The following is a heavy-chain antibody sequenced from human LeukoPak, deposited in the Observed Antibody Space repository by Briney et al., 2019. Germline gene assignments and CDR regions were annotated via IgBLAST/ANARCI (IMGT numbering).Heavy chain of an antibody. D-gene: IGHD4-17*01. V-gene: IGHV1-69*06. J-gene: IGHJ5*02. CDR3: AAGYGDYVSNWFDP. CDR1: GGTFSSYA. Sequence: SLKVSCKASGGTFSSYAISWVRQAPGQGLEWMGGIIPIFGTANYAQKFQGRVTITADKSTSTAYMELSSLRSEDTAVYYCAAGYGDYVSNWFDPWGQGTLVTVSS. CDR2: IIPIFGTA.